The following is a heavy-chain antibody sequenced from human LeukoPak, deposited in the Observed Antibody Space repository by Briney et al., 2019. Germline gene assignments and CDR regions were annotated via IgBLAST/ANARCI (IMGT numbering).Heavy chain of an antibody. CDR3: ARVAVAVTWGLLDY. D-gene: IGHD6-19*01. CDR2: IYHSGST. Sequence: PSETLSLTCTVSGYSISSGYYWGWIRQPPGKGLEWIGSIYHSGSTYYNPSLKSRVTISVDTSKNQFSLKLSSVTAADTAVYYCARVAVAVTWGLLDYWGQGTLVTVSS. V-gene: IGHV4-38-2*02. CDR1: GYSISSGYY. J-gene: IGHJ4*02.